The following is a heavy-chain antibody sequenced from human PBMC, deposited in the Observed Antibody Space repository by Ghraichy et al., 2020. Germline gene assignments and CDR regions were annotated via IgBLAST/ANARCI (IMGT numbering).Heavy chain of an antibody. D-gene: IGHD1-26*01. CDR1: GYSFTSYW. CDR2: IYPGDSDI. Sequence: GESLNISCKGSGYSFTSYWIGWVRQMPGKGLEWMAIIYPGDSDIKYSPSFQGQVTISADKSISTAYLQWSSLKASDTAMYYCARAPSGTFSPYYFDSWGQGTLVTVSS. V-gene: IGHV5-51*01. CDR3: ARAPSGTFSPYYFDS. J-gene: IGHJ4*02.